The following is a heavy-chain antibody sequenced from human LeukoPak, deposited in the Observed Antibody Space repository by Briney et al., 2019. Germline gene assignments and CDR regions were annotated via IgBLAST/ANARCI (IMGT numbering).Heavy chain of an antibody. D-gene: IGHD2-2*02. J-gene: IGHJ4*02. CDR2: ISSSGSTI. CDR3: ARASWYQLLYEDDY. Sequence: GGSLRLSCAASGFTFSDYYMSWIRQAPGKGLEWVSYISSSGSTIYYADSVKGRFTISRDNAKNSLYLQVNSLRAEDTAVYYCARASWYQLLYEDDYWGQGTLVTVSS. CDR1: GFTFSDYY. V-gene: IGHV3-11*01.